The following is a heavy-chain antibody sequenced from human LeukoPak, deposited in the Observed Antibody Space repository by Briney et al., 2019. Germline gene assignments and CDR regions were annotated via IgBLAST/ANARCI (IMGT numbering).Heavy chain of an antibody. V-gene: IGHV1-18*01. CDR1: GYTFTSYG. CDR3: ARSNYDILTGYDY. Sequence: GASVKVSCKASGYTFTSYGISWVRQAPGQGLEWMGWISAYNGNTNYAQKLQGRVTMTTATSTSTAYVELRSLRSDDTAVYYCARSNYDILTGYDYWGQGTLVTVSS. CDR2: ISAYNGNT. D-gene: IGHD3-9*01. J-gene: IGHJ4*02.